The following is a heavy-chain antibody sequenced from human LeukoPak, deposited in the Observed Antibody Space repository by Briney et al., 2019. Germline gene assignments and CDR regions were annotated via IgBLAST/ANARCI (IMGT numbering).Heavy chain of an antibody. CDR2: IYWNDDK. J-gene: IGHJ4*02. V-gene: IGHV2-5*01. CDR3: AHTESKRGHNYGYDFDC. CDR1: GFSLSTNGVG. D-gene: IGHD5-18*01. Sequence: ESGPTLVNPTQTLTLTCTFSGFSLSTNGVGVGWIRQPPGKALEWLALIYWNDDKRYSPSLKSRLTITKDTSKNQVVLTMTNMDPVDTATYYCAHTESKRGHNYGYDFDCWGQGALVTVSS.